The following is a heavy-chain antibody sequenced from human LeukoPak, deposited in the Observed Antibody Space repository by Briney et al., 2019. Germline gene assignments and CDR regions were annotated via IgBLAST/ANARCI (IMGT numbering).Heavy chain of an antibody. CDR1: GFTFTDYT. J-gene: IGHJ4*02. CDR3: ARDAYCGSDCYPY. CDR2: ISSSSSTI. V-gene: IGHV3-48*01. D-gene: IGHD2-21*02. Sequence: GGSLRLSCAASGFTFTDYTMNWVRQAPGKGLEWISYISSSSSTIYYADSVKGRFTISRDNVKNSLYLQMNSLRAEDTAVYYCARDAYCGSDCYPYWGQGTLVTVSS.